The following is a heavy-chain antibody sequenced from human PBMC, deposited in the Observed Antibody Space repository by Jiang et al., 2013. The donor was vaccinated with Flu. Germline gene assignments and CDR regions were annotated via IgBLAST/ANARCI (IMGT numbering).Heavy chain of an antibody. CDR3: ARKIWAPYSSGWFDY. Sequence: RISCKGSGYSFTSYWISWVRQMPGKGLEWMGRIDPSDSYTNYSPSFQGHVTISADKSISTAYLQWSSLKASDTAMYYCARKIWAPYSSGWFDYWGQGTLVTVSS. CDR1: GYSFTSYW. V-gene: IGHV5-10-1*01. D-gene: IGHD6-19*01. J-gene: IGHJ4*02. CDR2: IDPSDSYT.